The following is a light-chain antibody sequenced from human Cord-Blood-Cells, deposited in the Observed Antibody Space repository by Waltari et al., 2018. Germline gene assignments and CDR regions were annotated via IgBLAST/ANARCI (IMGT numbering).Light chain of an antibody. CDR2: DVS. CDR1: SSDVGGYNY. V-gene: IGLV2-14*01. CDR3: SSYTSSSTWV. J-gene: IGLJ3*02. Sequence: QSALTQPASVSGSPGQPITTSCTGTSSDVGGYNYVSWYQPHPGKAPKHMMYDVSKPPSGVSNALSGSKSGNTASLTISGLQAEDEANYYCSSYTSSSTWVFGGGTKLTVL.